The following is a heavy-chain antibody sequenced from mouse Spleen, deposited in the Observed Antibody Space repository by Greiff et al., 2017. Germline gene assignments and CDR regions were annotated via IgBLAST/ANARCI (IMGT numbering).Heavy chain of an antibody. Sequence: QVTLKVSGAELVRPGASVTLSCKASGYTFTDYEMHWVKQTPVHGLEWIGAIDPETGGTAYNQKFKGKAILTADKSSSTAYMELRSLTSEDSAVYYCTRRTMITTGAMDYWGQGTSVTVSS. CDR1: GYTFTDYE. CDR3: TRRTMITTGAMDY. J-gene: IGHJ4*01. CDR2: IDPETGGT. D-gene: IGHD2-4*01. V-gene: IGHV1-15*01.